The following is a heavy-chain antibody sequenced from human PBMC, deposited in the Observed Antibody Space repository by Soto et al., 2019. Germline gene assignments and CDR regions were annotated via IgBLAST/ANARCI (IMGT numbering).Heavy chain of an antibody. Sequence: QVQLVESGGGVVQPGRSLRLSCAASGFTFSRYGIHWVRQAPGKGLEWVAVIWYDGSNKYYADSVKGRFTISRENSKNPLYLQMNSLRAEDTAVYYCASTHYGDYFDYWGQGTLVTVSS. D-gene: IGHD4-17*01. J-gene: IGHJ4*02. CDR2: IWYDGSNK. CDR3: ASTHYGDYFDY. V-gene: IGHV3-33*01. CDR1: GFTFSRYG.